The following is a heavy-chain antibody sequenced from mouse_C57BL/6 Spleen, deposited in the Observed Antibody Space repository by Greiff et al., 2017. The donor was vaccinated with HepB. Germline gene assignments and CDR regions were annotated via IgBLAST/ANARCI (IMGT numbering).Heavy chain of an antibody. CDR3: ARPYCYGSSYAIDY. CDR1: GYSFTGYY. J-gene: IGHJ4*01. V-gene: IGHV1-42*01. D-gene: IGHD1-1*01. CDR2: INPSTGGT. Sequence: VQLQQSGPELVKPGASVKISCKASGYSFTGYYMNWVKQSPEKSLEWIGEINPSTGGTTYNQKFKAKATLTVDKSSSTAYMQLKSLTSEDSAVYYGARPYCYGSSYAIDYWGQGTSGTVSS.